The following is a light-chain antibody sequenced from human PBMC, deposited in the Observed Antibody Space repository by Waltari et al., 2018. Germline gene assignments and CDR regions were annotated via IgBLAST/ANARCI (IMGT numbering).Light chain of an antibody. V-gene: IGKV2-28*01. J-gene: IGKJ1*01. CDR2: LGS. CDR3: MQALQTPPS. Sequence: DIVMTQSPLSLPVTPGEPASISCRSSQSLLHSNGYNYLDWYLQKPGQSPQLLIYLGSNRASGVPDRFSDSGSGTDFTRKISRVEAEDVGVYYCMQALQTPPSFGQGTKVEIK. CDR1: QSLLHSNGYNY.